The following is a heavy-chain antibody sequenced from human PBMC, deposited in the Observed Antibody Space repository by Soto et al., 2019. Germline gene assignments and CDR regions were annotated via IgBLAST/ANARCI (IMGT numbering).Heavy chain of an antibody. CDR1: NGSISSRSSY. V-gene: IGHV4-39*01. J-gene: IGHJ4*02. CDR3: GGQDYGAKGYYFET. Sequence: QLQLQESGSGLVKPSETLSLTCIVSNGSISSRSSYWGWIRQTPGKGLEWIGGIYYIGNTYYNPSLKSRATTAIDTSKLQFSLKINSVTAADTAMYFCGGQDYGAKGYYFETWGQGALVAVSS. CDR2: IYYIGNT. D-gene: IGHD4-17*01.